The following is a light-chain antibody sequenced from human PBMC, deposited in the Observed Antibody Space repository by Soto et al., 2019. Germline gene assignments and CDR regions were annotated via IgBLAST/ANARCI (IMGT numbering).Light chain of an antibody. Sequence: DVHMTQSPSSLSASVGYRFTITCRASQSIRSYLNWYQQKPGKAPKLLIYAASSLQSGVPSRFSGSGSGTDFTLTISSLQPEDFETYYCQQSYSNPITFGQGTRLEIK. CDR3: QQSYSNPIT. J-gene: IGKJ5*01. CDR2: AAS. CDR1: QSIRSY. V-gene: IGKV1-39*01.